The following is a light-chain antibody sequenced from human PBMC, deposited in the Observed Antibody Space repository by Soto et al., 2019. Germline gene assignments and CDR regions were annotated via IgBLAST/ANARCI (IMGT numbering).Light chain of an antibody. J-gene: IGKJ1*01. CDR1: QSVSSY. CDR3: QQRSNLPPWT. CDR2: DAS. V-gene: IGKV3-11*01. Sequence: EIVLTQSPATLSLSPGERATLSCRASQSVSSYLAWYQQKPGQAPRLLIYDASNRATGIPARFSGSGSGTDFTLTISSLEPEDFAVYYCQQRSNLPPWTFRHGTKLDIK.